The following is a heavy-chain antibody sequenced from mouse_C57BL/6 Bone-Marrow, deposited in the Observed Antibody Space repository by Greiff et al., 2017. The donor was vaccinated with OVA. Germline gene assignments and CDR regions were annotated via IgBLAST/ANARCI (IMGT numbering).Heavy chain of an antibody. V-gene: IGHV1-81*01. D-gene: IGHD2-3*01. CDR2: IYPRSGNT. CDR3: ASDDYWYFDV. J-gene: IGHJ1*03. Sequence: VQLQQSGAELARPGASVKLSCKASGYTFTSYGISWVKQRTGQGLEWIGEIYPRSGNTYYNEKFKGKDTLTADKSSSTAYMELRSLTSEDSAVYFCASDDYWYFDVWGTGTTVTVSS. CDR1: GYTFTSYG.